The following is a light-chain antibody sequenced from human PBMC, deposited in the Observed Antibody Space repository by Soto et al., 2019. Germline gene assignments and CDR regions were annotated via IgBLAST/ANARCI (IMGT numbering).Light chain of an antibody. CDR3: QQLNSYPVT. CDR1: QGISSS. Sequence: DIQWTQSPSFLSASVGDRVTITCRARQGISSSLAWYQQKPGKAPKLLIYAASTLQSGVPSRFSGSGSGTEFTRTISILQPEDFATYYCQQLNSYPVTFGPGTKVDIK. V-gene: IGKV1-9*01. J-gene: IGKJ3*01. CDR2: AAS.